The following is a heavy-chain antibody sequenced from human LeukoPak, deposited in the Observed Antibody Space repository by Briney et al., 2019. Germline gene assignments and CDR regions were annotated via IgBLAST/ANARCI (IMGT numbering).Heavy chain of an antibody. CDR2: IYYSGST. V-gene: IGHV4-39*07. CDR1: GGSISSSSYY. Sequence: SETLSLTCTVSGGSISSSSYYWGWIRQPPGKGLEWIGSIYYSGSTYYNPSLKSRVTISVDTSKNQFSLKLSSVTAADTAVYYCARVSSGSTQYWGQGTLVTVSS. J-gene: IGHJ4*02. CDR3: ARVSSGSTQY. D-gene: IGHD5-12*01.